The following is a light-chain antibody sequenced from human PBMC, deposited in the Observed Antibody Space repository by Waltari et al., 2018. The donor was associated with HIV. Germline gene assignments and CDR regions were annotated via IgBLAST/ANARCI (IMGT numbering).Light chain of an antibody. Sequence: DIVMTQSPDSLAASLGERATINCKSSQSVLYSSNNKNYLAWYQQKPGQPPKLLIYWASTRESGVPDRFSGSGSGTDFTLTISSLQAEDVAVYYCQQYYSTPTFGGGTKVEIK. V-gene: IGKV4-1*01. J-gene: IGKJ4*01. CDR2: WAS. CDR3: QQYYSTPT. CDR1: QSVLYSSNNKNY.